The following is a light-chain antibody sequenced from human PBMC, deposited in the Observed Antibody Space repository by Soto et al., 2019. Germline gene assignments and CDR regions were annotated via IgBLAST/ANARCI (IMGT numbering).Light chain of an antibody. CDR1: QSIINW. Sequence: DVQMTQSPSTLSASVGGRAAITFRASQSIINWLAWYQQKPGKAPKRLIHGASSLESGVPSRFRGSGSGTEFTLTLTNLQPDDFATYYCQQYDSSSGTFAQGTEVDI. V-gene: IGKV1-5*01. CDR2: GAS. J-gene: IGKJ1*01. CDR3: QQYDSSSGT.